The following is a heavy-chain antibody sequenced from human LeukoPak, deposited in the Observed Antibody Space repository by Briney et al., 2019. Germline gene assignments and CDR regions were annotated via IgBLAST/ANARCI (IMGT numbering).Heavy chain of an antibody. D-gene: IGHD3-16*01. CDR1: EFTFINYA. Sequence: PGGSLRLSCSASEFTFINYAMHWVRQAPGKGLEYVSAISANGDSTYYADSVKGRFTISRDNAKNSLYLQMNSLRAEDTAVYYCARDWGDESRGQFDAFDIWGQGTRVTVSS. V-gene: IGHV3-64*04. CDR3: ARDWGDESRGQFDAFDI. J-gene: IGHJ3*02. CDR2: ISANGDST.